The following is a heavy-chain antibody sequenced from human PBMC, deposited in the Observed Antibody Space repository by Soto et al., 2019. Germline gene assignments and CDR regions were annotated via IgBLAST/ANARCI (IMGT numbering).Heavy chain of an antibody. CDR2: IYSTGTT. Sequence: EVQLVESGGGLIQPGGSLKLSCAASGFTVGNNYMSWVRQAPGKGLEWVSLIYSTGTTKYADSVKGRFTVSRDNAKNTLYLQMNSLSTEDTAVYYCAKDGRGSGSHYNSFGYGGQGTLVTVSS. CDR1: GFTVGNNY. J-gene: IGHJ4*02. V-gene: IGHV3-53*01. D-gene: IGHD3-10*01. CDR3: AKDGRGSGSHYNSFGY.